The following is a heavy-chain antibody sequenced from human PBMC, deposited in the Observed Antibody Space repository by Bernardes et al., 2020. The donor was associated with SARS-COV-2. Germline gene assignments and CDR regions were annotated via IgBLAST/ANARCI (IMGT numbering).Heavy chain of an antibody. V-gene: IGHV3-7*01. CDR3: AREGVTIFGVVVMVGFYDY. CDR1: GFTFSSYW. D-gene: IGHD3-3*01. J-gene: IGHJ4*02. Sequence: GGSLRLSCAASGFTFSSYWMSWVRQAPGKGLEWVANIKPDGSEKYYVDSVKGRFTISRDNAKKSLYLQMNSLRAEDTAVYYCAREGVTIFGVVVMVGFYDYWGQGTLVTVSS. CDR2: IKPDGSEK.